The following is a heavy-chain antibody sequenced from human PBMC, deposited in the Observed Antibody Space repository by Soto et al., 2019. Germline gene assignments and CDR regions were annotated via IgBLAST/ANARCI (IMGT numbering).Heavy chain of an antibody. CDR3: ARQGCSSTSCYHYYYYYGMDV. J-gene: IGHJ6*02. V-gene: IGHV5-10-1*01. CDR2: IDPSDSYT. D-gene: IGHD2-2*01. Sequence: GESLKISCKGSGYSFTIYWISWVRQMPGKGLEWMGRIDPSDSYTNYSPSFQGHVTISADKSISTAYLQWSSLKASDTAMYYCARQGCSSTSCYHYYYYYGMDVWGQGTTVTVSS. CDR1: GYSFTIYW.